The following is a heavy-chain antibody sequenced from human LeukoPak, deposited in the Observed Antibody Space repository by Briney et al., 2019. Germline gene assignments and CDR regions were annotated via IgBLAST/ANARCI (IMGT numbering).Heavy chain of an antibody. J-gene: IGHJ5*02. V-gene: IGHV3-23*01. Sequence: AGSLRLSCAASGFTFSSYAMSWVRQAPGQGLEWVSGISGSGGGTYYADSVKGRFTISRDNSKNMLYLQMNRLSAEDTAVYYWAKDPDSGWNNWFDPRGQGTLVTVSS. CDR3: AKDPDSGWNNWFDP. D-gene: IGHD6-19*01. CDR1: GFTFSSYA. CDR2: ISGSGGGT.